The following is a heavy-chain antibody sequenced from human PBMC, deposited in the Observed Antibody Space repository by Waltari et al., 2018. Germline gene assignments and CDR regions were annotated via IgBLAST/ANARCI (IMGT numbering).Heavy chain of an antibody. CDR1: GGTFSSYA. Sequence: QVQLVQSGAEVKKPGSSVKVSCKASGGTFSSYAISWVRQAPGQGLEWMGGIIPIFGTANYAQKFQGRVTITADESTSTAYMELSSLRSEDTAVYYCARDAGIAAAGTPEYFQHWGQGTLVTVSS. V-gene: IGHV1-69*13. CDR3: ARDAGIAAAGTPEYFQH. D-gene: IGHD6-13*01. J-gene: IGHJ1*01. CDR2: IIPIFGTA.